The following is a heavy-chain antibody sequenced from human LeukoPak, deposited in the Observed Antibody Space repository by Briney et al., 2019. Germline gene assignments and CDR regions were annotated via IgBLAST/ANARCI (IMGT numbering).Heavy chain of an antibody. CDR3: ARASHLGVRGLLQE. J-gene: IGHJ4*02. Sequence: ASVKVSCKASGGTFSSYAINWVRQATGQGLEWMGWMNPNSGNTGYAQKFQGRVTMTRNTSISTAYMELSSLRSEDTAVYYCARASHLGVRGLLQEWGQGTLVTVSS. CDR2: MNPNSGNT. CDR1: GGTFSSYA. D-gene: IGHD3-10*02. V-gene: IGHV1-8*02.